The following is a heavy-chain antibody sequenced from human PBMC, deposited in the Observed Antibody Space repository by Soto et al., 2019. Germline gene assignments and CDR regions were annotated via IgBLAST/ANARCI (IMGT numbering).Heavy chain of an antibody. CDR2: IWYDGSNK. CDR3: ARDTGGFGELPLDY. Sequence: PGGSLRLSCAASGFAFSSYGMHWVRQAPGKGLEWVAVIWYDGSNKYYADSVKGRFTISRDNSKNTLYLQMNSLRAEDTAVYYCARDTGGFGELPLDYWGQGTLVTVSS. D-gene: IGHD3-10*01. CDR1: GFAFSSYG. V-gene: IGHV3-33*01. J-gene: IGHJ4*02.